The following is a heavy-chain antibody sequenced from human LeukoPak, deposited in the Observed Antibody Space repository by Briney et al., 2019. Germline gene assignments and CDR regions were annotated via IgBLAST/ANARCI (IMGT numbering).Heavy chain of an antibody. Sequence: GGSLRLSCAASGFTFSSYGMTWVRQAPGKGLEWVSYISSSSSTIYYADSVKGRFTISRDNAKNTLYLQMNSLRAEDTAVYYYARDHAGMVWGQGTLVTVSS. V-gene: IGHV3-48*04. J-gene: IGHJ4*02. CDR1: GFTFSSYG. CDR3: ARDHAGMV. D-gene: IGHD2-8*01. CDR2: ISSSSSTI.